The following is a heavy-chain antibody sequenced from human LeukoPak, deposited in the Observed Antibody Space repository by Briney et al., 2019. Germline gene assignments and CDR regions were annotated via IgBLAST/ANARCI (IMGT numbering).Heavy chain of an antibody. V-gene: IGHV3-21*01. D-gene: IGHD4-17*01. Sequence: PGGSLRLSCAASGFTFSIHSMNWVRQAPRKRLEWVSSITSSSSYIYYADSVKGRFTISRDDAKNSLYLQMDSLRAADTAVYYCARDLAYGDGRYWGQGTLVTVSS. CDR3: ARDLAYGDGRY. CDR1: GFTFSIHS. CDR2: ITSSSSYI. J-gene: IGHJ4*02.